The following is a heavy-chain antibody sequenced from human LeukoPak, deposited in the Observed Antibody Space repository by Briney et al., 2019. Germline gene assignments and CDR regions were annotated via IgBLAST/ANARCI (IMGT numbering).Heavy chain of an antibody. CDR1: GFTFSSYA. CDR2: ISSSSSYI. D-gene: IGHD3-22*01. J-gene: IGHJ5*02. V-gene: IGHV3-21*01. CDR3: ARGTYYDSSGYYYA. Sequence: GGSLRLSCAASGFTFSSYAMSWVRQAPGKGLEWVSSISSSSSYIYYADSVKGRFTISRDNAKNSLYLQMNSLRAEDTAVYSCARGTYYDSSGYYYAWGQGTLVTVSS.